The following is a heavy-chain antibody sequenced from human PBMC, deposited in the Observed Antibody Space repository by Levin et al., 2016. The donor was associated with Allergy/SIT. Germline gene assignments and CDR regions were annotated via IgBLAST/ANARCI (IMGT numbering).Heavy chain of an antibody. Sequence: WVRQAPGQRLEWMGWINAGNGNTKYSQKFQGRVTITRDTSASTAYMELSSLRSEDTAVYYCASEDHDFWSGYYGGFDYWGQGTLVTVSS. D-gene: IGHD3-3*01. CDR2: INAGNGNT. J-gene: IGHJ4*02. CDR3: ASEDHDFWSGYYGGFDY. V-gene: IGHV1-3*01.